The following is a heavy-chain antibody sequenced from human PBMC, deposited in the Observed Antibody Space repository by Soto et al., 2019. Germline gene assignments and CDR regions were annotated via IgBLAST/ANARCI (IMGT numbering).Heavy chain of an antibody. D-gene: IGHD2-2*01. V-gene: IGHV3-30-3*01. J-gene: IGHJ5*02. Sequence: GGSLRLSCAASGFTFSSYAMHWVRQAPGKGLEWVAVISYDGSNKYYADSVKGRFTISRDNSKNTLYLQMNSLRAEDTAVYYCARSVGEYCISTSCYEDWFDPWGQGTLVTVSS. CDR2: ISYDGSNK. CDR1: GFTFSSYA. CDR3: ARSVGEYCISTSCYEDWFDP.